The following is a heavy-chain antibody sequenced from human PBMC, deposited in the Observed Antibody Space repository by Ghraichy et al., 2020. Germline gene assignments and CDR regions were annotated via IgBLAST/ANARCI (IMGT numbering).Heavy chain of an antibody. CDR3: ARGVWWGPYYFDY. CDR2: INHSGST. D-gene: IGHD2-21*01. V-gene: IGHV4-34*01. Sequence: TLSLTCAVYGGSFSGYYWSWIRQPPGKGLEWIGEINHSGSTNYNPSLKSRVTISVDTSKNQFSLKLSSVTAADTAVYYCARGVWWGPYYFDYWGQGTLVTVSS. CDR1: GGSFSGYY. J-gene: IGHJ4*02.